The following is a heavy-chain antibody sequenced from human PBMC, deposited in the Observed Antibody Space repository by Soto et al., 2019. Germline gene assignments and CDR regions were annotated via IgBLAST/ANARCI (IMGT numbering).Heavy chain of an antibody. Sequence: EVQLVESGGGLVQPGGSLRLSCAASGFTFSSYWMHWVRQAPGKGLVWVSRINSDGSSTSYADSVKGRFTISRDNAKKTLDLQMHGLRAEDTAVYYCARGSGAEAGIYWYFDLWGRGTLVTVSS. V-gene: IGHV3-74*01. J-gene: IGHJ2*01. D-gene: IGHD6-13*01. CDR2: INSDGSST. CDR1: GFTFSSYW. CDR3: ARGSGAEAGIYWYFDL.